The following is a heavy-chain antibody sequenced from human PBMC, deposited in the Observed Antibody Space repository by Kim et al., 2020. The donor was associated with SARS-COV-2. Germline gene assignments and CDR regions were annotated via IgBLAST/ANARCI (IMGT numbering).Heavy chain of an antibody. V-gene: IGHV4-34*01. J-gene: IGHJ6*02. CDR1: GGSFSGYY. D-gene: IGHD3-10*01. CDR3: ARGRYTYYYGSGSYYNGVRYYYGMDV. CDR2: INHSGST. Sequence: SETLSLTCAVYGGSFSGYYWSWIRQPPGKGLEWIGEINHSGSTNYNPSLKSRVTISVDTSKNQFSLKLSSVTAADTAVYYCARGRYTYYYGSGSYYNGVRYYYGMDVWGQGTTVTVSS.